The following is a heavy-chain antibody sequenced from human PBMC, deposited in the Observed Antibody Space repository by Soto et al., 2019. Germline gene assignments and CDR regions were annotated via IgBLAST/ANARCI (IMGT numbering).Heavy chain of an antibody. D-gene: IGHD1-1*01. CDR2: TYYRSKWYN. Sequence: SQTLSLTCAISGDSVSSNSAAWNWFRQSPSRGLEWLGRTYYRSKWYNDYAVSVKSRITINPDTSKNQFSLQLNSVTPEDTAVYYCARLEAWNYYYYYGMDVWGQGTTVTVSS. CDR3: ARLEAWNYYYYYGMDV. CDR1: GDSVSSNSAA. J-gene: IGHJ6*02. V-gene: IGHV6-1*01.